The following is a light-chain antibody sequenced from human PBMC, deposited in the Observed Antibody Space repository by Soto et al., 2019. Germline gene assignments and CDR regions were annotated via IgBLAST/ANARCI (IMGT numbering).Light chain of an antibody. CDR2: DAS. J-gene: IGKJ4*01. CDR3: QQYNDWPPIT. CDR1: QSVSSSY. Sequence: VMTQAPATLSVSPGERATLSCRASQSVSSSYLAWYQQKPGQAPRLVIFDASTRATGIPDRFSGRGSGTDFTLTISSLQSEDSAVYFCQQYNDWPPITFGGGTKVDI. V-gene: IGKV3-15*01.